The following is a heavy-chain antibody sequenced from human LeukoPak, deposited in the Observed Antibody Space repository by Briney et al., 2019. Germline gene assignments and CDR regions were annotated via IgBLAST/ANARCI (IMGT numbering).Heavy chain of an antibody. J-gene: IGHJ3*02. D-gene: IGHD3-22*01. CDR2: ISGSGGST. CDR1: GFTFSSYA. Sequence: GGSLRLSCAASGFTFSSYAMSWVRQAPGKGLEWVSAISGSGGSTYYADSVKGRFTIYRDNSKNTLYLQMNSLRAEDTAVYYCAKLIVVVIANDAFDIWGQGTMVTVSS. CDR3: AKLIVVVIANDAFDI. V-gene: IGHV3-23*01.